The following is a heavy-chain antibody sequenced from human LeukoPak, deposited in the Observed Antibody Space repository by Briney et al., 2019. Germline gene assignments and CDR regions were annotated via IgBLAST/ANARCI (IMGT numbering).Heavy chain of an antibody. Sequence: GESLKISCRSSGYSFINYYIGWVRQMPGKGLEWSGVTYPGGSDTSYNPSFQGQVIFSADKSTNTVYLQWSRVKASDTATCYCGRQYRGGWYRHFDYWGQGTVIIVSS. CDR3: GRQYRGGWYRHFDY. J-gene: IGHJ4*02. D-gene: IGHD6-19*01. CDR2: TYPGGSDT. CDR1: GYSFINYY. V-gene: IGHV5-51*01.